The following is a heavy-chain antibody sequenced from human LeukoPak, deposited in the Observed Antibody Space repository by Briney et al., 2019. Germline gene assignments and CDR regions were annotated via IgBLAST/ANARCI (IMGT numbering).Heavy chain of an antibody. D-gene: IGHD3-3*01. Sequence: ASVKVSCKASGYTFISYGISWVRQAPGQGLEWMGWISAYNGNTNYAQKLQGRVTMTRDTSTSTAYMELRSLRSDDTAVYYCARDIRPYYDFWSGYEYFQRWGQGTLVTVSS. J-gene: IGHJ1*01. V-gene: IGHV1-18*01. CDR3: ARDIRPYYDFWSGYEYFQR. CDR2: ISAYNGNT. CDR1: GYTFISYG.